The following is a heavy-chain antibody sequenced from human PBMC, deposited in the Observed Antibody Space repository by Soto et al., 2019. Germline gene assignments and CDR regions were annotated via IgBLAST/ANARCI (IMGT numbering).Heavy chain of an antibody. D-gene: IGHD6-13*01. CDR2: IIPIFGTT. J-gene: IGHJ4*02. Sequence: SVQGYCKASGSTFSGVGTNLVRQAPGQGLEWIGGIIPIFGTTNYAQKFQGRVTITADKSTNTAYMELSRLKSEDTAVFYCARGRIAAAGRGSFDYWGRGTLVTVSS. CDR1: GSTFSGVG. V-gene: IGHV1-69*06. CDR3: ARGRIAAAGRGSFDY.